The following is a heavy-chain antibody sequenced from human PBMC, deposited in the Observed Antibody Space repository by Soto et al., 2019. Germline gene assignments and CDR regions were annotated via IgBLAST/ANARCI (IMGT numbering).Heavy chain of an antibody. Sequence: PGGSLRLSCAASGFTFSSYAMSWVRQAPGKGLEWVSAISGSGGSTYYADSVKGRFTISRDNSKNTLYLQMNSLRAEDTAVYYCAKDTYYDILTGYWGFDYWGQGTLVTVSS. D-gene: IGHD3-9*01. CDR2: ISGSGGST. CDR3: AKDTYYDILTGYWGFDY. J-gene: IGHJ4*02. CDR1: GFTFSSYA. V-gene: IGHV3-23*01.